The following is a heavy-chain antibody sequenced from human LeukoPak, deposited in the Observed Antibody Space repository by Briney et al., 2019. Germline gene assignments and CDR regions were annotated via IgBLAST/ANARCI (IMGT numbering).Heavy chain of an antibody. J-gene: IGHJ6*02. V-gene: IGHV3-9*01. CDR2: ISWNSVVT. CDR3: AKVYGLGSYYTFYGMDV. CDR1: GFTFKDYA. D-gene: IGHD3-10*01. Sequence: HPGRSLRLSCEASGFTFKDYAMHWVRQGPGKGLEWVSGISWNSVVTGYADAVNGRFTISRDNAKNSLYLQMNSLRAEDTALYYCAKVYGLGSYYTFYGMDVWGQGTTVTVSS.